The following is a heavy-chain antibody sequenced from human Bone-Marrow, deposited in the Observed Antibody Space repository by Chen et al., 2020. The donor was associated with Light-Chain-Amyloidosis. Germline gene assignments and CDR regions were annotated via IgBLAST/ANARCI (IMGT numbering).Heavy chain of an antibody. D-gene: IGHD3-9*01. CDR2: ISPNSGGT. V-gene: IGHV1-2*06. Sequence: QVQLVQSGAEVKKPGASVKVSCKASGYTFTGYYMHWVRQAPGQGLEWMGRISPNSGGTNYAQKFQGRVTMTRDTSISTAYMELSRLRSDDTAVYYCARDRGYDILTGYAFDIWGQGTMVTVSS. CDR3: ARDRGYDILTGYAFDI. CDR1: GYTFTGYY. J-gene: IGHJ3*02.